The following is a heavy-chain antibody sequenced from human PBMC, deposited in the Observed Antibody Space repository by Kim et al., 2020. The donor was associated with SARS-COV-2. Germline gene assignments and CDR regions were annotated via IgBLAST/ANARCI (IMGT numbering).Heavy chain of an antibody. J-gene: IGHJ4*02. D-gene: IGHD3-22*01. Sequence: KSRVTISADTAKDQFSLKLSSVTAADTAVYYCAREAGNTYYYDSSGYNFDSWGQGTLVTVSS. V-gene: IGHV4-39*02. CDR3: AREAGNTYYYDSSGYNFDS.